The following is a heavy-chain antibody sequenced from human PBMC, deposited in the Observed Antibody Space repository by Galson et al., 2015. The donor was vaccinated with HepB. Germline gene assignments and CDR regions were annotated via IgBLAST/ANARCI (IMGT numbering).Heavy chain of an antibody. Sequence: SVKVSCKVSGYTLTELSMHWVRQAPGKGLEWMGGFDPEDGETIYAQKFQGRVTMTEDTSTDTAYMELSSLRSEATAVYYCATDYSSSWYGRPNFDYWVQGTLVTVSS. CDR3: ATDYSSSWYGRPNFDY. CDR2: FDPEDGET. J-gene: IGHJ4*02. D-gene: IGHD6-13*01. V-gene: IGHV1-24*01. CDR1: GYTLTELS.